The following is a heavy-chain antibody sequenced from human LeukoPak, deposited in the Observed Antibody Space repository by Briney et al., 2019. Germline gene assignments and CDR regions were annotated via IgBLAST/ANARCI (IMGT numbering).Heavy chain of an antibody. CDR2: IYYSGST. Sequence: PSETLSLTCTVSGGSVSSGSYYWSWIRQPPGKELEWIVYIYYSGSTNYNPSLKSRVTISVDTSKNQFSLKLSSVTAADTAVYYCARDSRYCSSTSCYEYYYYGMDVWGQGTTVTVSS. V-gene: IGHV4-61*01. CDR3: ARDSRYCSSTSCYEYYYYGMDV. D-gene: IGHD2-2*01. CDR1: GGSVSSGSYY. J-gene: IGHJ6*02.